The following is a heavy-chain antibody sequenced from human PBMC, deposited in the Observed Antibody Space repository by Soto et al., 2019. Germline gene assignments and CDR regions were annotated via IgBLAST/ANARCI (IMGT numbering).Heavy chain of an antibody. V-gene: IGHV3-23*01. D-gene: IGHD5-12*01. CDR2: ISGSGETT. CDR3: AKVKTWTYLDF. Sequence: GGSLRLSCAASGFTFTNYAMTWVRQAPGRGLEWVSSISGSGETTYYADAVEGRFTISRDNSKNTLYLQMNSPRAEDTALYYCAKVKTWTYLDFWGQGTLVTVSS. J-gene: IGHJ4*02. CDR1: GFTFTNYA.